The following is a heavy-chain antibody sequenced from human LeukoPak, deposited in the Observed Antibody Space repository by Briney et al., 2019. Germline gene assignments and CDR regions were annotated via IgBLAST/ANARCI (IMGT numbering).Heavy chain of an antibody. CDR3: ARVPERQPAYWYFDL. CDR2: IIPIFGTA. Sequence: ASVKVSCKASVGTFSSYAISWVRQAPGQGLEWMGGIIPIFGTANYAQKFQGRVTITADESTSTAYMELSSLRSEDTAVYYCARVPERQPAYWYFDLWGRGTLVTVSS. D-gene: IGHD1-1*01. V-gene: IGHV1-69*13. J-gene: IGHJ2*01. CDR1: VGTFSSYA.